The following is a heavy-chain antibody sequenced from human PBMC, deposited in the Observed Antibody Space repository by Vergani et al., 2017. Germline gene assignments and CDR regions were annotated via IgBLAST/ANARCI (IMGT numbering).Heavy chain of an antibody. CDR2: IQFDGSNQ. Sequence: QVQLVESGGGVVQRGGSLRLSCATSGFTLSNYDMQWIRQGPGKGLEFVAFIQFDGSNQYYADSVKGRFTLSRDFSKNTLYLQMNSLRAEDTAVYYCAKGLNYYYMDVWGKGTTVTVSS. CDR1: GFTLSNYD. CDR3: AKGLNYYYMDV. J-gene: IGHJ6*03. V-gene: IGHV3-30*02. D-gene: IGHD3-16*01.